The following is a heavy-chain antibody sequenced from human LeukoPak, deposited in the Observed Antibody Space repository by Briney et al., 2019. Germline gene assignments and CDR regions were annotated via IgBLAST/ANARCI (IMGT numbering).Heavy chain of an antibody. J-gene: IGHJ4*02. CDR3: ARGGKMATIYYFDY. Sequence: SVKVSCKASGGTFSSYAISWVRQAPGQGLEWMGGIIPIFGTANYAQKLQSRVTITTDESTSTAYMELSSLRSEDTAVYYCARGGKMATIYYFDYWGQGTLVTVS. CDR1: GGTFSSYA. D-gene: IGHD5-24*01. V-gene: IGHV1-69*05. CDR2: IIPIFGTA.